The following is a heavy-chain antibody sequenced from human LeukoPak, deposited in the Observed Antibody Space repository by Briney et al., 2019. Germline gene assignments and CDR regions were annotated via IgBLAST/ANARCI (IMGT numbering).Heavy chain of an antibody. CDR2: INTNTGNP. V-gene: IGHV7-4-1*02. CDR3: AYCSLVGGGSCYFAY. J-gene: IGHJ4*02. D-gene: IGHD2-15*01. Sequence: AASVKVSCKASGYTFTSYAMNWVRQAPGQGLEWMGWINTNTGNPTYAQGFTGRFVFSLDTSVSTAYLQISSLKAEDTAVYYCAYCSLVGGGSCYFAYWGQGTLVTVSS. CDR1: GYTFTSYA.